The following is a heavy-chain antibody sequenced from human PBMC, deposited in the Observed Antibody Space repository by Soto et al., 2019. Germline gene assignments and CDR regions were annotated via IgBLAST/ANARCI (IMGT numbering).Heavy chain of an antibody. D-gene: IGHD6-19*01. CDR3: AKDPGGQAVALDY. Sequence: PGGSLRLSCAASGFTFSSYGMHWVRQAPGKGLEWVAVISYDGSNKYYADSVKGRLTISRDNSKNTLYLQMNSLRAEDTAVYYCAKDPGGQAVALDYWGQGTLVTLSS. J-gene: IGHJ4*02. CDR1: GFTFSSYG. CDR2: ISYDGSNK. V-gene: IGHV3-30*18.